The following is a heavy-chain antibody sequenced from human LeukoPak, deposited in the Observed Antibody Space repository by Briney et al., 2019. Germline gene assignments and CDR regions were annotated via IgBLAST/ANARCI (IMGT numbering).Heavy chain of an antibody. CDR2: ISGSGGST. V-gene: IGHV3-23*01. Sequence: GGSLRLSCAASGFTFSNYAMSWVRQAPGKGLEWVSAISGSGGSTYYADSVRGRFTISRDNAKNSLYLQMNSLRADDTAVYYCASGAEGYVFDPWGQGTLVTVSS. J-gene: IGHJ5*02. CDR1: GFTFSNYA. D-gene: IGHD5-12*01. CDR3: ASGAEGYVFDP.